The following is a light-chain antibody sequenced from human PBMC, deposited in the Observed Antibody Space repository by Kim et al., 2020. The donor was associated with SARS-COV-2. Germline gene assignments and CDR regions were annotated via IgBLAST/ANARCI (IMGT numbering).Light chain of an antibody. V-gene: IGLV3-1*01. Sequence: SYELTQPPSVSVSPGQTASITCSGDKLGDEYACWYQQKPGQSPVLVIYQDNKRPSGIPERFSGSNSGNTATLTISETQAMDEADYYCQAWDSSTVVFGGGTKLTVL. CDR1: KLGDEY. CDR2: QDN. CDR3: QAWDSSTVV. J-gene: IGLJ3*02.